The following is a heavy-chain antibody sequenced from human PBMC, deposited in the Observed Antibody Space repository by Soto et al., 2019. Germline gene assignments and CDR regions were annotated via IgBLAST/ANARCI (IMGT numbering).Heavy chain of an antibody. V-gene: IGHV4-30-4*01. Sequence: QVQLQESGPGLVKPSQTLSLTCTVSGGSISSGNYYWSWIRQPPGKGLEWIGHIYYSGSTYYNPSLTSRVTISADTSKNQLSLKLSSVTAADTAVYYCARTPLTGNKRDYYFDYWGQGTLVTVSS. D-gene: IGHD3-9*01. CDR1: GGSISSGNYY. J-gene: IGHJ4*02. CDR3: ARTPLTGNKRDYYFDY. CDR2: IYYSGST.